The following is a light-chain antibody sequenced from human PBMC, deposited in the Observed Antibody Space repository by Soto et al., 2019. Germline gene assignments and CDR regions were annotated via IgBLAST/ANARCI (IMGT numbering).Light chain of an antibody. CDR1: QTIRSNY. V-gene: IGKV3-20*01. J-gene: IGKJ1*01. Sequence: ETVLTQSPGTLSLSPGERATLSCRASQTIRSNYLAWYRQTPGQAPRLLIYGASNRATGIADMFSGSGSGTDFTLIISRLEPEDFPLYYCQQYGSSPWTFGQGTKVEIK. CDR2: GAS. CDR3: QQYGSSPWT.